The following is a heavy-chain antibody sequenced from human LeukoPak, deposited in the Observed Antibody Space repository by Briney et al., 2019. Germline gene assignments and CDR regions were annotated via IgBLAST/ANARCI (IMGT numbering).Heavy chain of an antibody. V-gene: IGHV4-59*01. CDR2: IYYSGST. CDR3: ARIAGAAAGHKYYYYYYGMDV. D-gene: IGHD6-13*01. J-gene: IGHJ6*02. Sequence: SETLSLTCTVSGGSISSYYWSWIRQPPGKGLEWIGYIYYSGSTNYNPSLKSRVTISVDTSKNQFSLKLSSVTAADTAVYYCARIAGAAAGHKYYYYYYGMDVWSQGTTVTVSS. CDR1: GGSISSYY.